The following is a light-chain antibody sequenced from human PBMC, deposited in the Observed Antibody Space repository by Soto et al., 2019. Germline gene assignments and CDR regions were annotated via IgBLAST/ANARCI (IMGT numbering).Light chain of an antibody. CDR1: QSVSSS. Sequence: EIVMTHSPATLSVSPGERATLSCRASQSVSSSLAWYQQKPGQAPRLLIYGASTRATGIPARFSGSGSGTEFTLTISSLQSEDFAVYYCQQYNNWPITFGQGTRLEIK. CDR2: GAS. J-gene: IGKJ5*01. CDR3: QQYNNWPIT. V-gene: IGKV3D-15*01.